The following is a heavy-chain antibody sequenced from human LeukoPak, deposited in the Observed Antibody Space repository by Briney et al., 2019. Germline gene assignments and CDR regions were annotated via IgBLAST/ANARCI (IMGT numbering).Heavy chain of an antibody. CDR2: IIPIFGTA. D-gene: IGHD2-2*01. Sequence: PGASVKVSCKASGGTFSSYAISWVRQAPGQGLEWMGGIIPIFGTANYAQKFQGRVTITTDESTSTAYMELSSLRSEDTAVYYCARGDGCSTSCEAPYYYYYMDVWGKGTTVTVSS. J-gene: IGHJ6*03. CDR1: GGTFSSYA. CDR3: ARGDGCSTSCEAPYYYYYMDV. V-gene: IGHV1-69*05.